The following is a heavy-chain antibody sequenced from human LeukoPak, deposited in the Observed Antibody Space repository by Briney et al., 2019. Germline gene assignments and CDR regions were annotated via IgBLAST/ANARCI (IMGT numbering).Heavy chain of an antibody. J-gene: IGHJ4*02. D-gene: IGHD3-10*01. V-gene: IGHV3-30*18. CDR3: AKDQGYGSGTFLDY. CDR1: GFTFTTYS. CDR2: ISYNGNNQ. Sequence: PGRSLRLSCAASGFTFTTYSMLWVRQAPDKGLEWVAVISYNGNNQYYADSVKGRFTISRDNSKNTLYLQMNSLRAEDTAVYYCAKDQGYGSGTFLDYWGQGTRVTVSS.